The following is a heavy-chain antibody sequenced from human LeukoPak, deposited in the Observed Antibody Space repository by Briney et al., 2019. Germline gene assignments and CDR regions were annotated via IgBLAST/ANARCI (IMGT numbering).Heavy chain of an antibody. D-gene: IGHD4/OR15-4a*01. J-gene: IGHJ4*02. Sequence: SVKVSCKASGGTFSSYAISWVRQAPGQGLEWMGGIIPIFGTANYAQKFQGRVTITADESTSTAYMELSSLRSEDTAVYYCARPLLWWPQVGYFDYWGQGTLVTVSS. CDR2: IIPIFGTA. CDR3: ARPLLWWPQVGYFDY. CDR1: GGTFSSYA. V-gene: IGHV1-69*01.